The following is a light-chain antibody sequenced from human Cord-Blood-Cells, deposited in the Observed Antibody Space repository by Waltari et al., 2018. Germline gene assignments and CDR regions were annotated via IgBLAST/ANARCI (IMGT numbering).Light chain of an antibody. V-gene: IGKV1-39*01. CDR2: AAS. CDR3: QQSYSTPIT. CDR1: QSISSY. Sequence: DIQMTQSPSSLSASVGDRVTITCRASQSISSYLNWYQQKPGKAPKLLIYAASSLQSGVPSRFSGSGSGTDFTLTISSLQPEDCATYYCQQSYSTPITFGQGTRLEIK. J-gene: IGKJ5*01.